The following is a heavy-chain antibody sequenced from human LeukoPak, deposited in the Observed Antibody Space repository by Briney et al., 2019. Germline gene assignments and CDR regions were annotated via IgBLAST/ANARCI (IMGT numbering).Heavy chain of an antibody. D-gene: IGHD2-2*01. CDR2: IKTDGSSI. CDR3: ARDSTVVPAAPDY. CDR1: GFTFSSYW. Sequence: GGSLRLSCAASGFTFSSYWMHWVRQVPGKGLVWVSRIKTDGSSISYADSVKGRFTISRDNAKNTLYLQMNSLRAEDTAVYYCARDSTVVPAAPDYWGQGTLVTVSS. V-gene: IGHV3-74*01. J-gene: IGHJ4*02.